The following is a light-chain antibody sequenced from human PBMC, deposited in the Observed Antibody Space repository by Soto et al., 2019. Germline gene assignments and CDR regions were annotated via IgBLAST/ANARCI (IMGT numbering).Light chain of an antibody. J-gene: IGLJ2*01. CDR2: DTS. CDR3: LLSYSGVVV. Sequence: QAVVTQEPSLTVSPGGTVTLTGGSSTGPVTSGHYPFWFQQRPGQAPRTLISDTSNRHSWTPARFSGSLLGGKAALTLSGAQPEDEADYYCLLSYSGVVVFGGGTKLTVL. V-gene: IGLV7-46*01. CDR1: TGPVTSGHY.